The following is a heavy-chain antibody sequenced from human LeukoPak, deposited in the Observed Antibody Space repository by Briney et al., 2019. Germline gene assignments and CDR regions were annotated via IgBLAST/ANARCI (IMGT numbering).Heavy chain of an antibody. CDR1: GXTFSSYG. CDR3: ARDRSSSWYANYFDY. Sequence: GGSLRLSCAASGXTFSSYGMHWVRQAPGKGLEWVAVISYDGSNKYYADSVKGRFTISRDNSKNTLYLQMNSLRAEDTAVYYCARDRSSSWYANYFDYWGQGTLVTVSS. D-gene: IGHD6-13*01. CDR2: ISYDGSNK. J-gene: IGHJ4*02. V-gene: IGHV3-30*03.